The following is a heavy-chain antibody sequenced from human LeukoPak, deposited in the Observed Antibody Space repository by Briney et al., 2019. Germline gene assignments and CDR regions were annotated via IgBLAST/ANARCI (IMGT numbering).Heavy chain of an antibody. V-gene: IGHV1-46*01. J-gene: IGHJ4*02. CDR2: ITPSGGST. CDR3: ARDRAVRGVINAFDY. D-gene: IGHD3-10*01. CDR1: GYTFTSYY. Sequence: ASVKVSCKASGYTFTSYYMHWVRHAPGQGLEWMGKITPSGGSTSYTQKLQGRDTMTRDTSTSTVYIELSSLRSEDTAVYYCARDRAVRGVINAFDYWGQGTLVTVS.